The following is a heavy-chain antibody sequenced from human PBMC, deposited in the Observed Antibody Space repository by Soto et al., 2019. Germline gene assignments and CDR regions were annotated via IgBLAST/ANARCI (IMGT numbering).Heavy chain of an antibody. D-gene: IGHD6-25*01. V-gene: IGHV3-30*03. CDR2: ISSDGSVK. J-gene: IGHJ1*01. CDR1: EFIFSSYG. Sequence: QVKLVESGGGVVQPGRSLRLSCAASEFIFSSYGMHWVRQAPGKGLEWVAVISSDGSVKYYADSVKGRFTITRDNSKNTLYLQMNSLRTEDTAVYHCAREGHSRGYGAYLQHWGQGTLVTVSS. CDR3: AREGHSRGYGAYLQH.